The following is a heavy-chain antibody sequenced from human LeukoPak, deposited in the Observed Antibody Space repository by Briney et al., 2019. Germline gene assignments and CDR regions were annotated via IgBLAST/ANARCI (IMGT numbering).Heavy chain of an antibody. CDR3: ARGAAAAGTMDY. CDR1: GFTFSSYG. D-gene: IGHD6-13*01. V-gene: IGHV3-30*03. CDR2: ISYDGSNK. Sequence: GRSLRLSCAASGFTFSSYGMHWVRQAPGKGLEWVAVISYDGSNKYYADSVKGRFTISRENAKNSLYLQMNSLRAGDTAVYYCARGAAAAGTMDYWGQGTLVTVSS. J-gene: IGHJ4*02.